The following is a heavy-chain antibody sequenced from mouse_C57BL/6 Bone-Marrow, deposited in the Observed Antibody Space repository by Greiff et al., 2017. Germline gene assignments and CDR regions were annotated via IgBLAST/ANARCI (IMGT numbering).Heavy chain of an antibody. V-gene: IGHV8-8*01. CDR2: IWWDDDK. CDR3: APTYNDYGLFDD. J-gene: IGHJ2*01. D-gene: IGHD2-4*01. CDR1: GFSLSALGIG. Sequence: QVQLKESDPGILQPSQTLSLTCSFSGFSLSALGIGVGWIRQPSGKGLDWLAHIWWDDDKYYNPALKSQLTISKDTSKNQVYLKIANVDSADTATYYCAPTYNDYGLFDDWGTGTTLTVSS.